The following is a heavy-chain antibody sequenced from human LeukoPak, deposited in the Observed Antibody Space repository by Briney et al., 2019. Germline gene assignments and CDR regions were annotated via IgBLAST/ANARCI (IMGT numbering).Heavy chain of an antibody. CDR2: IYHSGST. V-gene: IGHV4-38-2*01. Sequence: SETLSLTCAVYGGSFSGYYWGWIRQPPGKGLEWIGSIYHSGSTYYNPSLKSRVTISVDTSKNQFSLKLSSVTAADTAVYYCARVASVVVVAARLYYFDYWGQGTLVTVSS. J-gene: IGHJ4*02. D-gene: IGHD2-15*01. CDR3: ARVASVVVVAARLYYFDY. CDR1: GGSFSGYY.